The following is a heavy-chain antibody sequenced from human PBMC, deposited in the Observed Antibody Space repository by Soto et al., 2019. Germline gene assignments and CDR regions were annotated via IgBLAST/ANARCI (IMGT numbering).Heavy chain of an antibody. CDR1: VDSISSSTYT. J-gene: IGHJ6*03. CDR3: ARLPRFYYYSDV. Sequence: SETLSLTCTVSVDSISSSTYTWGWIRQPPGEGLEWVGSVYSSGSTYYNPSLKSRVTMSVDTSKIQFSLKLSSVTAAYTAVYYCARLPRFYYYSDVWGKGTTVTVSS. V-gene: IGHV4-39*01. D-gene: IGHD3-3*01. CDR2: VYSSGST.